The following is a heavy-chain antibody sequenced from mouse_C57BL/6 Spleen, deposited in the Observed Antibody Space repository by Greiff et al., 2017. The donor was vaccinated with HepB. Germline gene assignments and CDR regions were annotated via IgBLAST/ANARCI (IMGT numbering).Heavy chain of an antibody. CDR3: ARPIYDGYENAWFAY. CDR1: GYTFTTYP. J-gene: IGHJ3*01. D-gene: IGHD2-3*01. V-gene: IGHV1-47*01. Sequence: QVQLKESGAELVKPGASVKMSCKASGYTFTTYPIEWMKQNHGKSLEWIGNFHPYNDDTKYNEKFKGKATLTVEKSSSTVYLELSRLTSDDSAVYYCARPIYDGYENAWFAYWGQGTLVTVSA. CDR2: FHPYNDDT.